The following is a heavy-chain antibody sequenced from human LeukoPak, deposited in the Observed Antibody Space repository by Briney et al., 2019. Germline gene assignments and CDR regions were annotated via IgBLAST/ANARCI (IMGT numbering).Heavy chain of an antibody. CDR1: GYTFTGYY. CDR3: ARGGSGSYSTWLDP. D-gene: IGHD3-10*01. Sequence: ASVKVSCKASGYTFTGYYIHWVRQAPGQGLECVGWINPNSGGTNCAQKFQGRVTMTRDTSISTAYMELSRLSSDHRAVYYCARGGSGSYSTWLDPWGEGSLVTVS. CDR2: INPNSGGT. J-gene: IGHJ5*02. V-gene: IGHV1-2*02.